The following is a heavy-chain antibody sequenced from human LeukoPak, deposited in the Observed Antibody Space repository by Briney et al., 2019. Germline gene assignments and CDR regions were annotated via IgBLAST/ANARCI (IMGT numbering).Heavy chain of an antibody. CDR2: ISGSGGST. V-gene: IGHV3-23*01. J-gene: IGHJ3*02. D-gene: IGHD3-22*01. CDR1: GFTFSSYA. Sequence: GGSLRLSCAASGFTFSSYAMSWVRQAPGKGLEWVSAISGSGGSTYYADSVKGRFTISRDNSKNTLYLQMNSLRAEDTAVYYCAKDVYRSYDSSGYALGAFDIWGQGTMVTVSS. CDR3: AKDVYRSYDSSGYALGAFDI.